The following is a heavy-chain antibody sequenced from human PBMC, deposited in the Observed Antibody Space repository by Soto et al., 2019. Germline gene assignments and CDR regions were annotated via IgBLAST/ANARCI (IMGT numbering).Heavy chain of an antibody. J-gene: IGHJ4*02. CDR2: IIPVFATT. CDR1: GGTFSSYA. D-gene: IGHD3-9*01. V-gene: IGHV1-69*01. Sequence: QVPLVQSGAEVKRPGSSVKVSCKASGGTFSSYAITWVRQAPGQGLEWMGGIIPVFATTTYAQRFQGRVTITADESTSTAYMELSSLRSEDTAVYYCARDYDILTGYNYWGQGTLVTVSS. CDR3: ARDYDILTGYNY.